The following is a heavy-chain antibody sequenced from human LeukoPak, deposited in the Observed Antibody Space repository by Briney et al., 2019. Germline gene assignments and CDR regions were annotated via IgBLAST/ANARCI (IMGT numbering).Heavy chain of an antibody. Sequence: SETLSLTCTVSGGSISSGDYYWSWIRQPPGKGLEWIGYIYYSGSTNYNPSLKSRVTISVDTSKNQFSLKLSSVTAADTAVYYCASSESYYYYYGMDVWGQGTTVTVSS. J-gene: IGHJ6*02. CDR1: GGSISSGDYY. CDR3: ASSESYYYYYGMDV. CDR2: IYYSGST. V-gene: IGHV4-61*08. D-gene: IGHD6-19*01.